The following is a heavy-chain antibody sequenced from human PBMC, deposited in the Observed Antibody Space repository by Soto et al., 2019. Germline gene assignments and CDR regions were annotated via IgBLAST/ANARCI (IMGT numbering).Heavy chain of an antibody. CDR1: GFTFSSYG. CDR3: AKAATRPKYYYYYGMDV. Sequence: GSLRLSCAASGFTFSSYGMHWVRQAPGKGLEWVAVISYDGSNKYYADSVKGRFTISRDNSKNTLYLQMNSLRAEDTAVYYCAKAATRPKYYYYYGMDVWGQGTTVTVS. J-gene: IGHJ6*02. CDR2: ISYDGSNK. V-gene: IGHV3-30*18. D-gene: IGHD1-26*01.